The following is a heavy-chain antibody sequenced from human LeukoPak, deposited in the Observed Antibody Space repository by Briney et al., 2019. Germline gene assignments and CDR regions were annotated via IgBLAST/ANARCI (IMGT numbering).Heavy chain of an antibody. CDR1: GFTFSSYA. CDR2: ISGNGGST. Sequence: GGSLRLSCAASGFTFSSYAMSWVRKAPGKGLEWVSAISGNGGSTYYADSVKGRFTISRDNSKNTLYLQMNSLRAADTALYFCARVYSSTHNWFDTWGQGTQVTVSS. J-gene: IGHJ5*02. V-gene: IGHV3-23*01. D-gene: IGHD2-2*01. CDR3: ARVYSSTHNWFDT.